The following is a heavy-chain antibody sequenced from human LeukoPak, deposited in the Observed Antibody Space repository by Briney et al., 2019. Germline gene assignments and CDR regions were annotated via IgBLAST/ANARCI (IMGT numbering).Heavy chain of an antibody. J-gene: IGHJ4*02. CDR1: GGSFSGYY. D-gene: IGHD3-10*01. CDR3: ARVVSYYYGSGSYYPYYFDY. V-gene: IGHV4-34*01. CDR2: INHSGST. Sequence: PSETLSLTCAVYGGSFSGYYWSWIRQPPGKGLEWIGEINHSGSTNYNPSLKSRVTISVDTSKNQFSLKLSSVTAADTAVYYCARVVSYYYGSGSYYPYYFDYWGQETLVTVSS.